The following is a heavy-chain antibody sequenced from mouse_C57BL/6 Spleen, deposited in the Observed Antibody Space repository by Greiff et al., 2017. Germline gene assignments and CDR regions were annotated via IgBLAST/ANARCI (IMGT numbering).Heavy chain of an antibody. D-gene: IGHD4-1*01. J-gene: IGHJ2*01. CDR2: INPNNGGT. CDR3: ARVSNWEYYFDY. CDR1: GYTFTDYN. V-gene: IGHV1-18*01. Sequence: VQLQQSGPELVKPGASVKIPCKASGYTFTDYNMDWVKQSHGKSLEWIGDINPNNGGTIYNQKFKGKATLTVDKSSSTAYMELRSLTSEDTAVYYCARVSNWEYYFDYWGQGTTLTVSS.